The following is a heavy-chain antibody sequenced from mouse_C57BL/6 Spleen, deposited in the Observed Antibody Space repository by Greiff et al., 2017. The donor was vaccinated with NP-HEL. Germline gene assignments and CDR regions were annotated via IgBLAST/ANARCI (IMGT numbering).Heavy chain of an antibody. D-gene: IGHD2-2*01. V-gene: IGHV1-49*01. CDR3: ARERLRSSY. CDR2: FTMYSDAT. CDR1: DFAFMASA. Sequence: LQQSGAELVRPGSSVKLSCKDSDFAFMASAMHWVKQRPGHGLEWIGSFTMYSDATEYSENFKGKATLTANTSSSTAYMELSSLTSEDSAVYYCARERLRSSYWGQGTLVTVSA. J-gene: IGHJ3*01.